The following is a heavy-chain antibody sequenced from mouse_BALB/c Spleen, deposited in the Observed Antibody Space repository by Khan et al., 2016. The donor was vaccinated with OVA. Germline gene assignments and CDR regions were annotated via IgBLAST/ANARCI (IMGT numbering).Heavy chain of an antibody. CDR3: ARGAPGLAWFAY. CDR2: IDPVNGNT. D-gene: IGHD3-1*01. J-gene: IGHJ3*01. V-gene: IGHV14-3*02. CDR1: GFNIKDTY. Sequence: VRLQQSGAELVKPGASVKLSCTASGFNIKDTYMHWVKQRPEQDLEWIGRIDPVNGNTKYDPKFQGKATITADTSSNTAYLHLSSLTSEDTAVYYCARGAPGLAWFAYWGQGTLVTVSA.